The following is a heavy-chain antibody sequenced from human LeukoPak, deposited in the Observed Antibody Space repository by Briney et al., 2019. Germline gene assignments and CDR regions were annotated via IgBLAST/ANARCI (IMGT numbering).Heavy chain of an antibody. V-gene: IGHV3-15*07. Sequence: GGSLRLSCAASGFTFSNAYMNWVRQAPGKGLEWVGRIKPKTDGETTEYAAPVKGRFSISRDDSKNMLYLQVNSLKTEDTAVYYCITPLPYSAQGGQGTLVTVSS. CDR2: IKPKTDGETT. J-gene: IGHJ4*02. CDR1: GFTFSNAY. CDR3: ITPLPYSAQ. D-gene: IGHD2-21*01.